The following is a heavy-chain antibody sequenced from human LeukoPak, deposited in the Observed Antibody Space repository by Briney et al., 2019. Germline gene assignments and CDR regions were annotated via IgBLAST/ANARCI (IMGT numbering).Heavy chain of an antibody. J-gene: IGHJ4*02. D-gene: IGHD2-15*01. CDR1: GFTFSSYV. Sequence: AGGSLRLSCAASGFTFSSYVMNWVRQASGKGLEWVSSISSGSTYIYYADSVKGRFTISRDDAKISLYLQMNSLRAEDTAVYYCARLVYCSGGSCSSFDYWGQGTLVTVSS. V-gene: IGHV3-21*03. CDR3: ARLVYCSGGSCSSFDY. CDR2: ISSGSTYI.